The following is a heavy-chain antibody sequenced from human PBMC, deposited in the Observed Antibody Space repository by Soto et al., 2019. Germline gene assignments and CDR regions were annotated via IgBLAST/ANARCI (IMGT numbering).Heavy chain of an antibody. D-gene: IGHD3-16*01. CDR3: ASWGSMPGDY. J-gene: IGHJ4*02. Sequence: ESGGGVVQPGRSLRLSCAASGFTFSTFAMNWVRQAPGKGLEWVSVISYDGSNKYYADSVKGRFTISRDNSKNTLYLQMNSLRTEDTAVYYCASWGSMPGDYWGQGTLVTVSS. V-gene: IGHV3-30-3*01. CDR1: GFTFSTFA. CDR2: ISYDGSNK.